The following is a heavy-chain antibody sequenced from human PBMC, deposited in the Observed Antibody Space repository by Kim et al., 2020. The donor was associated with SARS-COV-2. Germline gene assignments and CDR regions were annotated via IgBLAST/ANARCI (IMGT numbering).Heavy chain of an antibody. CDR1: GGSISSSSYY. Sequence: SETLSLTCTVSGGSISSSSYYWGWIRQPPGKGLEWIGSIYYSGSTYYNPSLKSRVTISVDTSNNQFSLKLSSVTAADTAVYYCARQVAGTAYYDILTGYYSGGDRSDPWCQVTLLTVSS. CDR2: IYYSGST. CDR3: ARQVAGTAYYDILTGYYSGGDRSDP. D-gene: IGHD3-9*01. J-gene: IGHJ5*02. V-gene: IGHV4-39*01.